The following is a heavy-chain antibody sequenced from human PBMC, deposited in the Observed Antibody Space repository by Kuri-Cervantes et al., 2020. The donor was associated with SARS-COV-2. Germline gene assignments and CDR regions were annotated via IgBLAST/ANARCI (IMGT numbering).Heavy chain of an antibody. D-gene: IGHD6-19*01. CDR2: IYTSGST. Sequence: SETLSLTCTVSGGSISSYYWSWIRQPAGKGLEWIGRIYTSGSTNYNPSLKSRVTMSVDTSKNQFSLKLSSVTAADTAVYYCARRLRGASSGWSQRSQYYYYYGMDVWGQGTTVTGSS. CDR1: GGSISSYY. J-gene: IGHJ6*02. V-gene: IGHV4-4*07. CDR3: ARRLRGASSGWSQRSQYYYYYGMDV.